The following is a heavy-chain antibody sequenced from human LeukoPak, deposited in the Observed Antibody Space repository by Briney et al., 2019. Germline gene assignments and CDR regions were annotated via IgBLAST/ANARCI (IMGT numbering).Heavy chain of an antibody. V-gene: IGHV3-48*01. J-gene: IGHJ6*02. CDR3: ARAEYDRSGSIYYYYGMDI. CDR1: GFTITTYS. CDR2: ISSSSTTI. D-gene: IGHD3-22*01. Sequence: PGGSLRLSCAASGFTITTYSMNWVRQAPGKGLEWVSYISSSSTTIYYADSVKGRFTISRDNARNSLYLQMNSLRREDTAEYYCARAEYDRSGSIYYYYGMDIWGQGTTVTVSS.